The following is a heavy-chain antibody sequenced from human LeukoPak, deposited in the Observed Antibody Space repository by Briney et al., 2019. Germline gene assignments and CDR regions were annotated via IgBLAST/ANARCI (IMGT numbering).Heavy chain of an antibody. Sequence: PSETLSLTCTVSGGSICSYYWSWIRQPPGKGLEWIGYIYYSGSTNYNPSLKSRVTISVDTSKNQFSLKLSSVTAADTAVYYCERGGAVAGYFDYWGQGTLVTVSS. J-gene: IGHJ4*02. V-gene: IGHV4-59*01. D-gene: IGHD6-19*01. CDR2: IYYSGST. CDR1: GGSICSYY. CDR3: ERGGAVAGYFDY.